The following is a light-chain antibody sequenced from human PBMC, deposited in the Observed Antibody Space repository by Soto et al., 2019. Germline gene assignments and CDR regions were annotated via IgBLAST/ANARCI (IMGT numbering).Light chain of an antibody. CDR1: SSDVGGYNY. J-gene: IGLJ1*01. Sequence: SVLTQPASVSGSPGQSITISCTGTSSDVGGYNYVSWYQQHPGKAPKVMIYDVSDRPSGVSNRFSGSKSGNTASLTISGLQAEDDADYYCSTYESSSLFPCVFGTGTKLTVL. V-gene: IGLV2-14*03. CDR3: STYESSSLFPCV. CDR2: DVS.